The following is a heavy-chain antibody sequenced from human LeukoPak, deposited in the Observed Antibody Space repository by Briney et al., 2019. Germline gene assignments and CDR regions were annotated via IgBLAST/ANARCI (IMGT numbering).Heavy chain of an antibody. V-gene: IGHV1-8*01. CDR2: MNPNSGNT. D-gene: IGHD4-23*01. Sequence: ASVKVSCKASGYTFTTYDINWVRQATGQGLEWMGWMNPNSGNTGDAQKFQGRVTMTRNTPISTAYMELSSLRSEDTAVYYCARGPNKSDGGNSGSAWFDPWGQGTLVTVSS. J-gene: IGHJ5*02. CDR1: GYTFTTYD. CDR3: ARGPNKSDGGNSGSAWFDP.